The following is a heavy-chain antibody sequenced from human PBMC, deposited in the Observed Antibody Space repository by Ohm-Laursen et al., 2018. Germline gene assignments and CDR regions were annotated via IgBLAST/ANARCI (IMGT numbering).Heavy chain of an antibody. CDR1: GGSISSYY. CDR2: IYTSGST. CDR3: ARGAYCGGDCYSFDY. Sequence: GTLSLTCSVSGGSISSYYWNWIRQPAGKGLEWIGRIYTSGSTNYNPSLKSRVTMSVDTAKNQFSLKLSSVTAADTAVYYCARGAYCGGDCYSFDYWGQGTLVTVSS. D-gene: IGHD2-21*02. J-gene: IGHJ4*02. V-gene: IGHV4-4*07.